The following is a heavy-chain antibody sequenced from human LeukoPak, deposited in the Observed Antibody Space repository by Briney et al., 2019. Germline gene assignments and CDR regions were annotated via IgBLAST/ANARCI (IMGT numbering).Heavy chain of an antibody. CDR1: GDSINSGSYY. J-gene: IGHJ1*01. CDR3: ARDYDYGDYGGTGYFQH. CDR2: VFSRGGT. Sequence: SETLSLTCSVSGDSINSGSYYWSWIRQPAGKGLEWIGRVFSRGGTNYNPSLKSRVTISVDTSKNQFSLKLSSVTAADTAVYYCARDYDYGDYGGTGYFQHWGQGTLVTVSS. V-gene: IGHV4-61*02. D-gene: IGHD4-17*01.